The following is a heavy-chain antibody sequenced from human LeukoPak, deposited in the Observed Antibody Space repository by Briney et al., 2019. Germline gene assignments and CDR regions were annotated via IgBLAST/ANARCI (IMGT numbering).Heavy chain of an antibody. J-gene: IGHJ4*02. V-gene: IGHV1-2*02. CDR2: INPNSGGT. Sequence: ASVKDSCKHSGYTFSGSKTHCVRQAPGQGLECMGWINPNSGGTNYAQKFRGRVTMTRDTSISTAYMKLSRLSSDDTAVYYCARGTATVVSNSYYWGPVTLVTVSS. D-gene: IGHD5-18*01. CDR3: ARGTATVVSNSYY. CDR1: GYTFSGSK.